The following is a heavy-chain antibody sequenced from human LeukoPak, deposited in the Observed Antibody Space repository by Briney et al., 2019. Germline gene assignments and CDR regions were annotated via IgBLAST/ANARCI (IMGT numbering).Heavy chain of an antibody. CDR2: IWYDGSNK. CDR1: GFNFGTYG. Sequence: GGSLSLSCAASGFNFGTYGMRWVRQAPGKGLDWVAAIWYDGSNKYYADSVQGRFSISRDNSNNTLSLRLTSLRVDDTAFYYCVRGGWGSVASDYWGQGTLVTVSS. V-gene: IGHV3-33*01. CDR3: VRGGWGSVASDY. J-gene: IGHJ4*02. D-gene: IGHD6-19*01.